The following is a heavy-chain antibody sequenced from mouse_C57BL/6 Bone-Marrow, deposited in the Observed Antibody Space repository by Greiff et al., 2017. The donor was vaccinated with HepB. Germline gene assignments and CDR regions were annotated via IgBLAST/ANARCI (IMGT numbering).Heavy chain of an antibody. CDR3: ARIPYYSNYVAPYWYFDV. D-gene: IGHD2-5*01. V-gene: IGHV1-69*01. J-gene: IGHJ1*03. Sequence: QVQLQQPGAELVMPGASVKLSCKASGYTFTSYWMHWVKQRPGQGLEWIGEIDPSDSYTNYNQKFKGKSTLTVDKSSSTAYMQLISLTSEDSAVYYCARIPYYSNYVAPYWYFDVWGTGTTVTVSS. CDR2: IDPSDSYT. CDR1: GYTFTSYW.